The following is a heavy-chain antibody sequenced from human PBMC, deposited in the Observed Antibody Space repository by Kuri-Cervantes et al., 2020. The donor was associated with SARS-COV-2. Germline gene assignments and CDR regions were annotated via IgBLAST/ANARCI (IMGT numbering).Heavy chain of an antibody. CDR3: AREEETIFGVVIIKGVLDY. CDR2: INPSGGST. D-gene: IGHD3-3*01. Sequence: ASVKVSCKASGYTFTSYYMHWVRQAPGQGLEWMGIINPSGGSTSYAQKFQGRVTMTRDTSTSTVYMELSSLGSEDTAVYYCAREEETIFGVVIIKGVLDYWGQGTLVTDSS. J-gene: IGHJ4*02. CDR1: GYTFTSYY. V-gene: IGHV1-46*01.